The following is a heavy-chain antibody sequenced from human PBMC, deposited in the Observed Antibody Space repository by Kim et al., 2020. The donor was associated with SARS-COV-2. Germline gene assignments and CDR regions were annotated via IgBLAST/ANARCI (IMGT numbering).Heavy chain of an antibody. CDR1: GFTFSSYW. CDR2: INGDGGGT. V-gene: IGHV3-74*01. D-gene: IGHD1-26*01. Sequence: GGSLRLSCAASGFTFSSYWMHWVRQPPGKGLVWVSRINGDGGGTTYADSVKGRFTISRDNARNTLYLQMNSLRDDDAAVYYCVGGAATSRWAYWGQGTL. J-gene: IGHJ4*02. CDR3: VGGAATSRWAY.